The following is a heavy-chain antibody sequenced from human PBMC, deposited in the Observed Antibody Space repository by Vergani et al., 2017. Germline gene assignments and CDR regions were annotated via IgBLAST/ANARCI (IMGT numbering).Heavy chain of an antibody. J-gene: IGHJ4*02. Sequence: EVQLVESGGGLVQPGGSLRLSCAASGFTFSRPWMHWVRQAPGKGLVWVSRVNPEGTNTPYADSVKGRFTISRDNAKNMMYLQLNSLRDEDTAVYYCVRGNSLGSYWGQGTLVTVSS. D-gene: IGHD1-7*01. CDR1: GFTFSRPW. V-gene: IGHV3-74*01. CDR2: VNPEGTNT. CDR3: VRGNSLGSY.